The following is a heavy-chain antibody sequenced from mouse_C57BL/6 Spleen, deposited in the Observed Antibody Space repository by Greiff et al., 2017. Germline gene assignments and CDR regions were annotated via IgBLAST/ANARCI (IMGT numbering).Heavy chain of an antibody. D-gene: IGHD1-1*02. Sequence: EVQLQQSGPELVKPGASVKISCKASGYTFTDYYMNWVKQSHGKSLEWIGDLNPNNGGPSYNQKFKGKATLTVDQSSRSAYMERRSLTSEDSSVYYWARCGFPGAWFAYWGQGTLVTVSA. J-gene: IGHJ3*01. CDR3: ARCGFPGAWFAY. V-gene: IGHV1-26*01. CDR1: GYTFTDYY. CDR2: LNPNNGGP.